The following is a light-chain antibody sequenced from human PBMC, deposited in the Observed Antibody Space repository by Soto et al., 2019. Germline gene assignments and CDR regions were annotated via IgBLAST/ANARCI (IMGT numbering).Light chain of an antibody. CDR3: PQYGSSQS. CDR1: QSVSSSY. J-gene: IGKJ1*01. CDR2: GAS. Sequence: EIVLTQSPGTLSLSPGERATLSCRASQSVSSSYLAWYQQKPGQAPRLLIYGASIRATRIPDRFSGSGSGTDFTLTISRLEPEDFAVYYCPQYGSSQSFGQGTMVEI. V-gene: IGKV3-20*01.